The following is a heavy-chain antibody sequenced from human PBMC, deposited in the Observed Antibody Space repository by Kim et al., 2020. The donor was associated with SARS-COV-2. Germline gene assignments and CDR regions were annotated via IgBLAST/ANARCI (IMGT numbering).Heavy chain of an antibody. V-gene: IGHV3-23*01. D-gene: IGHD2-21*02. CDR3: ARKSVVTPGKYYFDY. Sequence: ADSVKGRFTVSRDNSKNTVFLQMNVLRVEDTAVYYCARKSVVTPGKYYFDYWGQGTLVTVSS. J-gene: IGHJ4*02.